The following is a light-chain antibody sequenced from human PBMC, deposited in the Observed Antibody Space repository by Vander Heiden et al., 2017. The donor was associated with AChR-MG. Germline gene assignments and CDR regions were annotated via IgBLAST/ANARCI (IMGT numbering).Light chain of an antibody. CDR2: GNN. CDR3: QSYDSSLSGWV. J-gene: IGLJ3*02. Sequence: QSVLTQPPSVSGAPGQRVTISCTGSRSNTGAGYDVNWYQQFPRTAPKPLIYGNNNRASGVPDRFSGSKSGASASLAITGLQAEDEADYYCQSYDSSLSGWVFGEGTKLTVL. V-gene: IGLV1-40*01. CDR1: RSNTGAGYD.